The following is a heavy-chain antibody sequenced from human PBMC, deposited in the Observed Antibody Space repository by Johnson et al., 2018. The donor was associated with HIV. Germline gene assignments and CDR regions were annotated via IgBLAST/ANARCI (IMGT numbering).Heavy chain of an antibody. CDR1: GFIVSSNY. D-gene: IGHD3-16*01. CDR3: AKDSLTPSYYDYVWGSYRAFDI. CDR2: INWTGGST. V-gene: IGHV3-11*01. J-gene: IGHJ3*02. Sequence: VQLVESGGGLVQPGGSLRLSCAASGFIVSSNYMSWVRQAPGTGLLELFSHINWTGGSTGYSDSVTGRFTISSDNAKHSLYLQINSLRAEDTAVYYCAKDSLTPSYYDYVWGSYRAFDIWGQGTMVTVSS.